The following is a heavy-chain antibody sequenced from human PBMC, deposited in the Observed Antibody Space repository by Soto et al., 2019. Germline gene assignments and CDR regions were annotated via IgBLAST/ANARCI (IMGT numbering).Heavy chain of an antibody. CDR2: TYYRSKWYN. Sequence: LSQTLSLTCAISGDSVSRNSAAWNWIRQSPSRGLEWLGRTYYRSKWYNDYAVSVKSRITINPDTSKNQFSLQLNSVTPEDTAVYYCARNGVGSSSSNDYYYYYMDVWGKGTTVTVSS. V-gene: IGHV6-1*01. CDR1: GDSVSRNSAA. J-gene: IGHJ6*03. CDR3: ARNGVGSSSSNDYYYYYMDV. D-gene: IGHD6-6*01.